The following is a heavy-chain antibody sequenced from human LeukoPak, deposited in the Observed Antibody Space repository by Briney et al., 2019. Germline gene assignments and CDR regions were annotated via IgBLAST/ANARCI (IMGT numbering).Heavy chain of an antibody. CDR3: ARQQLSQLYYFDY. CDR2: IYCSGST. Sequence: PSETLSLTCTVSGGSISSYYWSWIRQPPGKGLEWFGYIYCSGSTNYNPSLKSRVTISVDTSKNQFSLKLSTVTAAATAVYYCARQQLSQLYYFDYWGQGTLVTVSS. D-gene: IGHD6-13*01. J-gene: IGHJ4*02. V-gene: IGHV4-59*01. CDR1: GGSISSYY.